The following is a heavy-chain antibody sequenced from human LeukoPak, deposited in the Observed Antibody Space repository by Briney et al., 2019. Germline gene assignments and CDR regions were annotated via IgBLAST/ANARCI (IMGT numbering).Heavy chain of an antibody. CDR1: GYTFTNYY. CDR2: INPNSGAT. V-gene: IGHV1-2*06. Sequence: ASVKVSCKASGYTFTNYYMNWVRQAPGQGLEWMGRINPNSGATSYAQKFQSRVTMTRDTSISTAYMELSRLRSDDTAVYYCARDYGSGWYNYWGQGTLVTVSS. D-gene: IGHD6-19*01. CDR3: ARDYGSGWYNY. J-gene: IGHJ4*02.